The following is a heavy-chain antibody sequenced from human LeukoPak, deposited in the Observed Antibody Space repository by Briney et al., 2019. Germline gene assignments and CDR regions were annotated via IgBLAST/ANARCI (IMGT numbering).Heavy chain of an antibody. Sequence: SETLSLTCTVSGGSISSYYWSWIRQPAGKGLEWIGRIYTSGSTNHNPSLKSRVTMSVDTSKNQFSLKLSSVTAADTAVYYCASSGSYALMDYWGQGTLVTVSS. CDR3: ASSGSYALMDY. CDR1: GGSISSYY. D-gene: IGHD1-26*01. J-gene: IGHJ4*02. CDR2: IYTSGST. V-gene: IGHV4-4*07.